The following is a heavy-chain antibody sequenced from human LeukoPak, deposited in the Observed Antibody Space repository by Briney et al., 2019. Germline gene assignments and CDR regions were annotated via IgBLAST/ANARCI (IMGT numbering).Heavy chain of an antibody. V-gene: IGHV3-48*03. CDR1: GFTFSSYE. Sequence: GGSLRLSCAASGFTFSSYEVNWVRQAPEKGLEWVSYISTSGTTIYHPDSVKGRFTISRDNAKNTLYLQMNSLRAEDTAVYYCARDYVKMATIGDWGQGTLVTVSS. J-gene: IGHJ4*02. CDR3: ARDYVKMATIGD. D-gene: IGHD5-24*01. CDR2: ISTSGTTI.